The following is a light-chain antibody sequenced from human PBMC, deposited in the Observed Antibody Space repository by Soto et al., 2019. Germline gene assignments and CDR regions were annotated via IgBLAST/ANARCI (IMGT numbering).Light chain of an antibody. CDR1: QSVSSN. CDR2: GAS. J-gene: IGKJ4*01. Sequence: EIVMTQSPATLSVSPGERATLSCRASQSVSSNLAWYQQKLGQAPRLLIYGASTRATGIPARFSGSGSGTEFTLTISSLQSEDVAVYYCQQYNNWPPLTFGGGTKVEIK. V-gene: IGKV3-15*01. CDR3: QQYNNWPPLT.